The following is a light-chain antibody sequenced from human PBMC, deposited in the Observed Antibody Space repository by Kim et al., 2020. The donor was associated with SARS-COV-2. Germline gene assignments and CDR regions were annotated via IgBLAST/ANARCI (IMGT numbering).Light chain of an antibody. J-gene: IGKJ1*01. CDR3: QKYDAAPWT. CDR1: QGISTS. Sequence: ASVGDRVTIACRASQGISTSLAWYQQKPGKVPKVLIYSASALQSGVPSRFSGSGSGTDFTLTISSLQPEDVATYYCQKYDAAPWTFGHGTKVDIK. CDR2: SAS. V-gene: IGKV1-27*01.